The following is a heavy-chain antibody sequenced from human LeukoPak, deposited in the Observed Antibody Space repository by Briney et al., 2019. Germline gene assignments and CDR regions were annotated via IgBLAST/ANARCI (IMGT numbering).Heavy chain of an antibody. Sequence: ALVKVSCKASGYTFTSYDINWVRQATGQGLEWMGWMNPNSGNTGYAQKFQGRVTITRNTSISTAYMELSSLRSEDTAVYYCARVTTQKGGSSPNYWGQGTLVTVSS. CDR3: ARVTTQKGGSSPNY. D-gene: IGHD6-6*01. J-gene: IGHJ4*02. CDR2: MNPNSGNT. CDR1: GYTFTSYD. V-gene: IGHV1-8*03.